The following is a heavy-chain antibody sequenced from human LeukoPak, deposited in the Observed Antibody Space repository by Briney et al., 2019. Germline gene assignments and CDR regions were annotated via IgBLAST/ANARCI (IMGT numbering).Heavy chain of an antibody. J-gene: IGHJ4*02. CDR3: AKAGGYCSGGTCYSNY. Sequence: GGSLRLSCAASGFTVSTNYMSWVRQAPGKGLEWVSVIYSGGSTHYAESVKGRFTISRDNSKNTLYLQMNSLRAEDTALYYCAKAGGYCSGGTCYSNYWGQGTLVTVSS. D-gene: IGHD2-15*01. CDR2: IYSGGST. CDR1: GFTVSTNY. V-gene: IGHV3-53*05.